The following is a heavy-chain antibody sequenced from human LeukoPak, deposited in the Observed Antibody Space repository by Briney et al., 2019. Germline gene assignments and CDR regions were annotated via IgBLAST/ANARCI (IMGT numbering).Heavy chain of an antibody. CDR2: ISSSSTTI. CDR3: AKGTISYYDSSGPEY. J-gene: IGHJ4*02. D-gene: IGHD3-22*01. CDR1: GFTFSYHS. Sequence: PGGSLRLSCAASGFTFSYHSMNWVRQAPGKGLEWLLYISSSSTTIYYADSVKGRFTISRDNARNSLYLQMNSLRDEDTAVYYCAKGTISYYDSSGPEYWGQGTLVTVSS. V-gene: IGHV3-48*02.